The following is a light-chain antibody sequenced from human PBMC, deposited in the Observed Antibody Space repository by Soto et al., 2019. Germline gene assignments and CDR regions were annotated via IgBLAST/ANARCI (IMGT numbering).Light chain of an antibody. CDR2: SAS. V-gene: IGKV1-9*01. CDR1: QGISSY. Sequence: DIQLTQSPSFLSASVGDRVTITCRASQGISSYLAWYQQKPGKAPKLLIYSASTLQSGVPSRFSGSGSGTDSTLTISSLQPEDFATYYCQQLNSYPRFTFGPGTKVDIK. J-gene: IGKJ3*01. CDR3: QQLNSYPRFT.